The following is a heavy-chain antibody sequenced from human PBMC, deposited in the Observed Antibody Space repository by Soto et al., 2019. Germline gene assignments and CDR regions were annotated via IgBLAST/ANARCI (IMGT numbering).Heavy chain of an antibody. D-gene: IGHD5-12*01. CDR1: GFTFNNYA. CDR3: AKAAYSTYGTLDS. V-gene: IGHV3-23*01. Sequence: GGSLRLSCATSGFTFNNYAMSWVRQAPGKGLQWVSGISAGGGSTFYADSVKGRFTISRDNSKNTLNLQMNSLRAEDTAVYYCAKAAYSTYGTLDSWGQGTLVTVSS. J-gene: IGHJ4*02. CDR2: ISAGGGST.